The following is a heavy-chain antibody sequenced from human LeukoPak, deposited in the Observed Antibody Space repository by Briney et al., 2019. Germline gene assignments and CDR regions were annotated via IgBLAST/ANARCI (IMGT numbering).Heavy chain of an antibody. CDR1: GGSISSGSYY. V-gene: IGHV4-61*02. CDR2: IYTSGST. J-gene: IGHJ5*02. D-gene: IGHD6-25*01. CDR3: ASLAGIVADNWFDP. Sequence: SETLSLTCTVSGGSISSGSYYWSWIRQPAGKGLEWIGRIYTSGSTNYNPSLKSRVTISVDTSKNQFSLKLSSVTAADTAVYYCASLAGIVADNWFDPWGQGTLVTVSS.